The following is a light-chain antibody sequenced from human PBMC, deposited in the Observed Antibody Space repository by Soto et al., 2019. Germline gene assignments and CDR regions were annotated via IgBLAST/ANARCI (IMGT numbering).Light chain of an antibody. J-gene: IGKJ4*02. V-gene: IGKV1-5*03. Sequence: DIQITQSPSTLATSVGDRVTITCLASQNIRSWLAWYQQKPGKAPRLLIYKASSVESGVPSLFSGSGSGTEFTLTISSLQPDDSATYYCQQYDSSSTFGGGTKVDIK. CDR2: KAS. CDR1: QNIRSW. CDR3: QQYDSSST.